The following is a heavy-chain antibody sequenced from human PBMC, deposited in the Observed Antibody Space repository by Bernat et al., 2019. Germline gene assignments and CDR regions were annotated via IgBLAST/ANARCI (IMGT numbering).Heavy chain of an antibody. CDR2: ISSYGENT. D-gene: IGHD3-16*01. V-gene: IGHV3-23*01. CDR1: GFTFSDSG. CDR3: AKVSAPYFDY. J-gene: IGHJ4*02. Sequence: DVQLMESGGDLVQPGGALRLSCAASGFTFSDSGMSWVRLPPGKGLEWVSTISSYGENTHYAGSVQGRFTISRDNSQSTLYLQMDSLRAEDAAIYYCAKVSAPYFDYWGQGALVTVSS.